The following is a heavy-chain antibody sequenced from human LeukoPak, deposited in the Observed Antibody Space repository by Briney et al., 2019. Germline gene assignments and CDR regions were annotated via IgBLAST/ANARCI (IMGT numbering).Heavy chain of an antibody. J-gene: IGHJ4*02. Sequence: PGGSLGLSCAASGFTVSTNYMSWVRQAPGKGLEWVSTIYTGGSTYYADSVKGRFTISRGTSKNTLYLQVNSLRAEDTAVYYCATRNPSTDYEFWSGYYAFDYWGQGTLVTVSS. CDR3: ATRNPSTDYEFWSGYYAFDY. CDR2: IYTGGST. V-gene: IGHV3-53*01. CDR1: GFTVSTNY. D-gene: IGHD3-3*01.